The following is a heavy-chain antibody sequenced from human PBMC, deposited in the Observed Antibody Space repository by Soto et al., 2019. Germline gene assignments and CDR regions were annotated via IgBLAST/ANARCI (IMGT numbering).Heavy chain of an antibody. V-gene: IGHV4-30-2*01. D-gene: IGHD3-22*01. Sequence: TLSLTVAVSGGSISSGCYSWSCIRQPPGKGLEWIGYIYHSGSTYYNPSLKSRVTISVDRSKNQFSLKLSSVTAADTAVYYCARGGGAVINPNWFDPGGQGTLVTVSS. CDR3: ARGGGAVINPNWFDP. CDR1: GGSISSGCYS. J-gene: IGHJ5*02. CDR2: IYHSGST.